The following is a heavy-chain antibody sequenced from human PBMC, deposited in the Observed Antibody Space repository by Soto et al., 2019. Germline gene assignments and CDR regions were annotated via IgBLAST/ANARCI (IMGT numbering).Heavy chain of an antibody. V-gene: IGHV4-34*01. CDR3: ARVRDWFDP. D-gene: IGHD3-3*01. Sequence: SETLSRTCAVYGGFLSESYWTWIRQPPGKGLEWIGEINHVGGTNYNPSLKGRVTMSVDTSQNQFSLRLISVTAADTAVYYCARVRDWFDPWGQGTLVTVSS. J-gene: IGHJ5*02. CDR1: GGFLSESY. CDR2: INHVGGT.